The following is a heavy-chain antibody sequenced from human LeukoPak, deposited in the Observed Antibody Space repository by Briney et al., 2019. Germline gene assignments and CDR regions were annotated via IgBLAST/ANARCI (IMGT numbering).Heavy chain of an antibody. CDR1: GFSLSDYG. D-gene: IGHD3-22*01. CDR3: AKDSYYYDSSGYDYFDY. Sequence: GGSLRLSCSASGFSLSDYGMSWVRQAPGKGLEWVSGISASGRDTYYADSVKGRFTISRDNSKNTLYVQMNSLRAEDTAIYYCAKDSYYYDSSGYDYFDYWGQGTLVTVSS. V-gene: IGHV3-23*01. CDR2: ISASGRDT. J-gene: IGHJ4*02.